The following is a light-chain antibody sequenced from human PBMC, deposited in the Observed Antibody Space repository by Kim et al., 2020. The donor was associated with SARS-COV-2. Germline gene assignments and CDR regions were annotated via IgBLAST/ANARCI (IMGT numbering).Light chain of an antibody. J-gene: IGKJ5*01. CDR3: QQYDNLIT. CDR2: DAS. CDR1: QDISNY. V-gene: IGKV1-33*01. Sequence: SASVGDRVTITCQASQDISNYLNWYQQKPGKAPKLLIYDASNLETGVPSRFNGSGSGTDFTFTISSLQPEDIATYYCQQYDNLITFGQGTRLEIK.